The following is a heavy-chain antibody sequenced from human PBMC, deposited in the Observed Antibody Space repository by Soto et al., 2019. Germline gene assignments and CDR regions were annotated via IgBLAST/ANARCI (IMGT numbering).Heavy chain of an antibody. CDR2: ISAYNGNT. CDR1: GYTFSNYG. D-gene: IGHD3-10*01. J-gene: IGHJ4*02. CDR3: ARGGFGEFVSYSDW. Sequence: QVQLVQSGAEVKKPGASVKVSCKASGYTFSNYGVSWVRQAPGQGLEWMGWISAYNGNTNYAQNLQGRVTMTADISTSTAYLELRSLRSDDTAVYYCARGGFGEFVSYSDWWGQGTLVTVSS. V-gene: IGHV1-18*01.